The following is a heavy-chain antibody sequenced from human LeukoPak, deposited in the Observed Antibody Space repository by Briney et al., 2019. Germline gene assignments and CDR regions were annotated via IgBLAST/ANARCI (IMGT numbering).Heavy chain of an antibody. CDR2: INPSGDST. J-gene: IGHJ4*02. V-gene: IGHV1-46*01. CDR1: GYTFTSYD. D-gene: IGHD3-10*01. Sequence: ASVKVSCKASGYTFTSYDINWVRQAPGQGLEWMGIINPSGDSTSYAQNFQGRVTMTRDTSTSIVYMELSSLRSEDTAVYYCARDGYCGSGKYFDYWGQGALVTVSS. CDR3: ARDGYCGSGKYFDY.